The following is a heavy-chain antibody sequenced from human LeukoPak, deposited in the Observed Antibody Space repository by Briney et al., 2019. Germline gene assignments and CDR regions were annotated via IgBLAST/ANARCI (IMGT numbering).Heavy chain of an antibody. CDR1: GYRFTTHW. CDR2: IHPVDSDT. V-gene: IGHV5-51*01. Sequence: GESLNISCKVSGYRFTTHWIGWVRQKPGNGLEWMGIIHPVDSDTKYSPSFQGQVTISADRSTSTAYVQWDTLKASDSAIYYCARRANFNGWATPVDSWGQGTLVIVSS. D-gene: IGHD2-8*01. CDR3: ARRANFNGWATPVDS. J-gene: IGHJ4*02.